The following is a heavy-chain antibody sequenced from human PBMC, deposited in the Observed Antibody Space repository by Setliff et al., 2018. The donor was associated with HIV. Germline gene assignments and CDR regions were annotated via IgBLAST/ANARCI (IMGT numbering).Heavy chain of an antibody. CDR2: INPSGGST. D-gene: IGHD1-26*01. V-gene: IGHV1-46*04. CDR3: ARGGSIVGASLCYFDY. CDR1: GYTFTRHH. Sequence: ASVKVSCKASGYTFTRHHVHWVRQAPGQGLEWMGIINPSGGSTSYAQKLQGRFTLTSDTSTDTVYMELRSLRSDDTAVYYCARGGSIVGASLCYFDYWGQGTLVTVSS. J-gene: IGHJ4*02.